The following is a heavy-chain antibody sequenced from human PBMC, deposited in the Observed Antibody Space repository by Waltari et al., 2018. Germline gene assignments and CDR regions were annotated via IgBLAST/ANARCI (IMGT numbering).Heavy chain of an antibody. V-gene: IGHV1-69*02. D-gene: IGHD6-13*01. CDR1: GGTFSSYT. J-gene: IGHJ6*02. Sequence: QVQLVQSGAEVKKPGSSVKVSCKASGGTFSSYTISWVRQAPGQGLEWMGRIIPILGIANYAQKFQGRVTITADKSTSTAYMELSSLRSEDTAVYYCARSNWGIAAAGYGMDVWGQGTTVTVSS. CDR2: IIPILGIA. CDR3: ARSNWGIAAAGYGMDV.